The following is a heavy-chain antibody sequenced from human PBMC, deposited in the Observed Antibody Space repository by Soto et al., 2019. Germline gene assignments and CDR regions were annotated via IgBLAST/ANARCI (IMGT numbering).Heavy chain of an antibody. CDR2: ISGSGGST. D-gene: IGHD3-10*01. Sequence: GESLKICCAASGFTFSSYAMSWVRQAPGKGLEWVSAISGSGGSTYYADSVKGRFTISRDNSKNTLYLQMNSLRAGDTAVYYCAKVYITMVRGVSDGSRSKTPRVPKYFDYWGQVTLFTVS. V-gene: IGHV3-23*01. CDR3: AKVYITMVRGVSDGSRSKTPRVPKYFDY. J-gene: IGHJ4*02. CDR1: GFTFSSYA.